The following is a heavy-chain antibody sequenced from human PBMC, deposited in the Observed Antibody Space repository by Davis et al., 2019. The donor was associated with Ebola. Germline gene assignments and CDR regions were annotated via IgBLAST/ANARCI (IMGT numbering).Heavy chain of an antibody. V-gene: IGHV1-3*01. Sequence: AASVKVSCKASGYIFNNHPIHWVRQAPGQRPEWMGWINAGDGDTKVSHNFQGRVTFSRDTSASVVYMELRSLTSDDTAEYYCARGRNGGWDFDYWGQGTRVTVSS. D-gene: IGHD6-19*01. CDR3: ARGRNGGWDFDY. J-gene: IGHJ4*02. CDR2: INAGDGDT. CDR1: GYIFNNHP.